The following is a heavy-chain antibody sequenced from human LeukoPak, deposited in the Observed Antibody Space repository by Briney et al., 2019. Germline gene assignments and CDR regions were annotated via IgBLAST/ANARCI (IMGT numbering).Heavy chain of an antibody. D-gene: IGHD2-15*01. J-gene: IGHJ3*02. Sequence: GGSLRLSCTASGFTFSSYAMSWVRQAPGKGLEWVSGISGSGGSTYYADSVKGRFTISRDNSKNTLYLQMNSLRAEDTAVYYCAKNKAYCSGGSCYNAFDIWGQGTMVTVSS. V-gene: IGHV3-23*01. CDR1: GFTFSSYA. CDR3: AKNKAYCSGGSCYNAFDI. CDR2: ISGSGGST.